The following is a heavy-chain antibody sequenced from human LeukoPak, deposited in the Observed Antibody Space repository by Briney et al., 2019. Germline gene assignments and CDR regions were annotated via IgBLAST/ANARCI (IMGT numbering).Heavy chain of an antibody. D-gene: IGHD3-10*01. Sequence: PGGSLRLSCAASGFAFSTYWMSWVRLGPGKGLEWVANIKQDGSEKNYVDSVKGRFTISRDNAKNSLYLQINSLRAEDTAVYYCARGSGFYYIYWGQGTLVTVSS. CDR3: ARGSGFYYIY. CDR2: IKQDGSEK. CDR1: GFAFSTYW. V-gene: IGHV3-7*01. J-gene: IGHJ4*02.